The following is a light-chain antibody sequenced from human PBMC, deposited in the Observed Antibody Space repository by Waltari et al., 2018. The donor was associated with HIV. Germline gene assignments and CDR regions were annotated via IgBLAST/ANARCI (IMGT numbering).Light chain of an antibody. CDR2: KDT. Sequence: SYDLTQAPSVSVTPGQTAKITCSGETLSKHYVSWYQQKAGQAPVMIIFKDTWRPSGIRTRCSASSAWTMATLIISGVLTEDEADYYCQSARVSATGFGGGTKLTVL. V-gene: IGLV3-25*03. J-gene: IGLJ2*01. CDR1: TLSKHY. CDR3: QSARVSATG.